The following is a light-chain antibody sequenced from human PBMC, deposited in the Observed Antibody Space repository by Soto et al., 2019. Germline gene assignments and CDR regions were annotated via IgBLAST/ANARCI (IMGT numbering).Light chain of an antibody. CDR1: QDISKY. J-gene: IGKJ3*01. CDR3: QHHDHSLPGIV. CDR2: DAS. V-gene: IGKV1-33*01. Sequence: DIQLTQSPSSLSASVRDRVTITCQASQDISKYINWYRHKPGKAPNLLIYDASSLETGVPSRFSGSGSGTDFTLTISSLQPEDIATYYCQHHDHSLPGIVFGPGTKVDIK.